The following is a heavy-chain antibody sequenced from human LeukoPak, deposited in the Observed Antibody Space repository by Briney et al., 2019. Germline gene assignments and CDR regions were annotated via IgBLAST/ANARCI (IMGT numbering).Heavy chain of an antibody. CDR3: ANPCGSASRDY. CDR2: ISGSGGST. D-gene: IGHD2-2*01. Sequence: GGSLRLSCAASGFTFSTYAMSWVRQAPGKGLEWVSSISGSGGSTFYADSVKGRFTISRDDSKNTLYLQMNSLRTEDTAVYYCANPCGSASRDYWGQGTLVTVSS. J-gene: IGHJ4*02. V-gene: IGHV3-23*01. CDR1: GFTFSTYA.